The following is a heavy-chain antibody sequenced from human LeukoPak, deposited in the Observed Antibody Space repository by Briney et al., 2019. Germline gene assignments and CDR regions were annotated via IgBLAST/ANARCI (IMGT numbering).Heavy chain of an antibody. J-gene: IGHJ4*02. CDR3: AKSSYYDASGYYREYYFDS. CDR1: GFTFSSYA. D-gene: IGHD3-22*01. Sequence: GGSLRLSCAASGFTFSSYAMSWVRQAPGKGLEWVSSISGSGGSTHYVDSVKGRFTISRDKTKNTLYLQMNSLRAEDTAVYYCAKSSYYDASGYYREYYFDSWGQGTLVTVSS. V-gene: IGHV3-23*01. CDR2: ISGSGGST.